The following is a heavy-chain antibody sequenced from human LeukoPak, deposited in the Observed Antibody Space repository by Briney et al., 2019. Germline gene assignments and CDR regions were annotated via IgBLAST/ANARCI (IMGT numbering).Heavy chain of an antibody. J-gene: IGHJ3*02. CDR1: GGSFGGYY. CDR3: ARGQGAFDI. CDR2: INHSGST. Sequence: SETLSLTCAVYGGSFGGYYWSWIRQPPGKGLEWIGEINHSGSTNYNPSLKSRVTISVDTSKNQFSLKLSSVTAADTAVYYCARGQGAFDIWGQGTMVTVSS. V-gene: IGHV4-34*01.